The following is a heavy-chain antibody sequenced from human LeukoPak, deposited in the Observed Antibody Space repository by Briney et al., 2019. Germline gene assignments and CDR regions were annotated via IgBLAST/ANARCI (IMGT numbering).Heavy chain of an antibody. CDR1: GGSISRYY. D-gene: IGHD1-26*01. V-gene: IGHV4-59*01. J-gene: IGHJ4*02. CDR2: IYYSGST. CDR3: ATDLLGATKGY. Sequence: PSETLSLTCTVSGGSISRYYWSWIRQPPGKGLEWIGYIYYSGSTNYNPSLKSRVTISVDTSKNQFSLKLSSVTAADTAVYYCATDLLGATKGYWGQGTLVTVSS.